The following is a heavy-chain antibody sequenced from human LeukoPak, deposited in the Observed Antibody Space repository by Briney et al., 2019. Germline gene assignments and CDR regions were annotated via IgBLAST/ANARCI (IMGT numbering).Heavy chain of an antibody. V-gene: IGHV1-2*06. CDR1: GYTFIGYY. CDR2: INPNSGGT. D-gene: IGHD3-16*01. CDR3: ARDFGVLSTGY. Sequence: ASVKVSCKASGYTFIGYYIYWVRQAPGQGLEWMGRINPNSGGTNYAQKFQGRVTMTRDASISTAYMELSRLRSDDTAVYYCARDFGVLSTGYWGQGTLVTVSS. J-gene: IGHJ4*02.